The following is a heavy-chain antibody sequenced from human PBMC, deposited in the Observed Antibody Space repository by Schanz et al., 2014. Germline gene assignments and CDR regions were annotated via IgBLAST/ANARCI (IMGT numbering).Heavy chain of an antibody. Sequence: QVQLVQSGPEVEKPGASVKVSCKASGYTFTSYGINWVRQAPGQGLEWLGWMNPNSGNPGFAQKFRGRVTMTRNTSMSTAYIQLHILTSEDTAVYYCARGRTFDYWGQGTLVTVSS. CDR1: GYTFTSYG. CDR3: ARGRTFDY. V-gene: IGHV1-8*02. CDR2: MNPNSGNP. J-gene: IGHJ4*02.